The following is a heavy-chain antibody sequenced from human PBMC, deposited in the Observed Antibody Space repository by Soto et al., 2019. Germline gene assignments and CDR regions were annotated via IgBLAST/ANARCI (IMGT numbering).Heavy chain of an antibody. V-gene: IGHV1-69*13. D-gene: IGHD1-26*01. CDR2: IIPIFGTP. CDR1: GCTFSSYA. Sequence: ASVKVSCKASGCTFSSYAISWVRKAPGQGLEWMGGIIPIFGTPNYAQKFQVRVTITADESSITAYMELSSLRAEDTAVYYCASQSGSYSDHYYGMDVWTQGTTVTGSS. J-gene: IGHJ6*02. CDR3: ASQSGSYSDHYYGMDV.